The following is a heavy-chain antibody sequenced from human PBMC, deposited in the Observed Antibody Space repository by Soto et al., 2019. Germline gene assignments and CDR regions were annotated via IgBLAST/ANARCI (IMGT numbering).Heavy chain of an antibody. Sequence: SETLSLTCAVSGYSITANYYWGWIRQPPGKGLEWIGSIHHSESTYYNPSLKSRVTMSVDTSKNQFSLKLRSVSAADTAVYYCARMSVEMATTYYLDYWGQGSLVTVSS. CDR1: GYSITANYY. D-gene: IGHD1-1*01. CDR3: ARMSVEMATTYYLDY. CDR2: IHHSEST. J-gene: IGHJ4*02. V-gene: IGHV4-38-2*01.